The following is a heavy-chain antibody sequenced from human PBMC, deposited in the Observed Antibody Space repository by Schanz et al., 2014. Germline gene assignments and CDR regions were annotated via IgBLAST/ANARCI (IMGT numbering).Heavy chain of an antibody. CDR3: RLWFGELYYGMDV. CDR1: RFTFSNYA. CDR2: ISGSGGST. V-gene: IGHV3-23*04. J-gene: IGHJ6*02. Sequence: EVQLVESGGGLVQPGRSLRLSCAASRFTFSNYAMSWVRQAPGKGLEWVSAISGSGGSTYYADSVKGRFTISRDNSKNTLYLQMNSLRAEDTAVYYCRLWFGELYYGMDVWGQGTTVTVSS. D-gene: IGHD3-10*01.